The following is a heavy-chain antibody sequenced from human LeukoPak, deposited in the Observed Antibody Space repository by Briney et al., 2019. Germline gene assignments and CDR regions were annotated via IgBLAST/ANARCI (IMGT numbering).Heavy chain of an antibody. D-gene: IGHD3-10*01. Sequence: GGSLRLSCAASGFTFSNYAMHWVRQAPGKGLEWVAVISYDGSHKYYADSVKGRFTISRDNSKNTLYLQMNSLRAEDTAVYYCVGDYYGSGSYVAGDFDYWGQGTLVTVSS. CDR1: GFTFSNYA. V-gene: IGHV3-30-3*01. J-gene: IGHJ4*02. CDR3: VGDYYGSGSYVAGDFDY. CDR2: ISYDGSHK.